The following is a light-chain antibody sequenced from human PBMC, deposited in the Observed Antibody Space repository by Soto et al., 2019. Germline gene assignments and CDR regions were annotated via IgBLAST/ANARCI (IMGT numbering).Light chain of an antibody. CDR1: QSVSSNY. J-gene: IGKJ4*01. CDR3: QKYNSAPLT. CDR2: GAS. Sequence: EIVLTQSPGTLSLSPGERATLSCRTNQSVSSNYLAWYHQKPGQAPRLLIYGASSRATGIPDRFSGSGSGTDFTLTISRLEPEDVAAYYCQKYNSAPLTFGGGTKVDIK. V-gene: IGKV3-20*01.